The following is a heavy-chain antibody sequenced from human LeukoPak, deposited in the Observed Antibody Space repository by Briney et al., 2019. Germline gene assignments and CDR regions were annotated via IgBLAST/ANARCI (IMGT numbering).Heavy chain of an antibody. CDR1: GGSISSGSYY. Sequence: SETLSLTCTVSGGSISSGSYYWSWIRQPAGKGLEWIGRIYTSGSTNYNPSLKSRVTISVDTSKNQFSLKLSSVTAADTAVYHCARDVVPAAIGNAFDIWGQGTMVTVSS. CDR2: IYTSGST. V-gene: IGHV4-61*02. J-gene: IGHJ3*02. CDR3: ARDVVPAAIGNAFDI. D-gene: IGHD2-2*01.